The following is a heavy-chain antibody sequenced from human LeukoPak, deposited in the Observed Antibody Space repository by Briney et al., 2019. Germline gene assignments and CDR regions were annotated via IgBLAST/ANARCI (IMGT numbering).Heavy chain of an antibody. CDR2: IYSSGST. CDR1: GGSFSSYY. CDR3: ARESRRSYCNEY. D-gene: IGHD3-10*01. V-gene: IGHV4-4*07. J-gene: IGHJ4*02. Sequence: PSETLSLTCTVSGGSFSSYYWSWIRQPAGKGLEWIGRIYSSGSTNYNPSLKSRVTMSVDASKNQFSLKLNSVTAADTAVYYCARESRRSYCNEYWGQGALVTVSS.